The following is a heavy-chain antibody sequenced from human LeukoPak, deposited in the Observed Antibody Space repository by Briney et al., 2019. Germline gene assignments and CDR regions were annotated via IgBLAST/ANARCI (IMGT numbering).Heavy chain of an antibody. CDR3: AKDDAPGGGFLDY. CDR1: GFTFTSYG. CDR2: IDGVTSNT. Sequence: GGSLRLSCAASGFTFTSYGMSWVRQAPGKGLEWISRIDGVTSNTHYADSVKGRFTISRDNSNNRLNLQMNRPRAEDTAVYYCAKDDAPGGGFLDYWGQGTLVTVSS. J-gene: IGHJ4*02. D-gene: IGHD1-26*01. V-gene: IGHV3-23*01.